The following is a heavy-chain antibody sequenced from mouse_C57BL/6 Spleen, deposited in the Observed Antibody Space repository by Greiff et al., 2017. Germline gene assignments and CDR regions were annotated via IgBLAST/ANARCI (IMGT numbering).Heavy chain of an antibody. V-gene: IGHV1-82*01. CDR3: ASSMITRFFDD. J-gene: IGHJ2*01. CDR1: GYAFSSSW. Sequence: VQLQQSGPELVKPGASVKISCKASGYAFSSSWMNWVKQRPGKGLEWIGRIYPGDGDTNYNGKFKGKDTLTADKSSSTAYMQLSSLTSEDSAVYFCASSMITRFFDDWGQGTTLTVSS. CDR2: IYPGDGDT. D-gene: IGHD2-4*01.